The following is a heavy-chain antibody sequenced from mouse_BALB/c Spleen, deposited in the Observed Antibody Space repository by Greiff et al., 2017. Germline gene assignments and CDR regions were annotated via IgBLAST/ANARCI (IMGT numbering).Heavy chain of an antibody. D-gene: IGHD2-14*01. J-gene: IGHJ4*01. CDR1: GFSLTSYG. V-gene: IGHV2-9*02. Sequence: QVQLKESGPGLVAPSQSLSITCTVSGFSLTSYGVHWVRQPPGKGLEWLGVIWAGGSTNYNSALMSRLSISKDNSKSQVFLKMNSLQTDDTAMYYCARDESYRYDGDAMDYWGQGTSVTVSS. CDR2: IWAGGST. CDR3: ARDESYRYDGDAMDY.